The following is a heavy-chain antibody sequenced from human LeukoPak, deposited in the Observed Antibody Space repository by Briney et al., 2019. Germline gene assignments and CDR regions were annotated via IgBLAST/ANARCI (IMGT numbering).Heavy chain of an antibody. D-gene: IGHD6-13*01. CDR2: TYYRSRGHN. V-gene: IGHV6-1*01. CDR3: ARAPFVDSSSWYLDY. J-gene: IGHJ4*02. CDR1: GDSVSSKSAA. Sequence: SQTLSLTCALSGDSVSSKSAAWNWIRQSPSRGLEWLGRTYYRSRGHNDYAVSVKSRITINPDTSKNQFSLQLNSVTPEDTAVYYCARAPFVDSSSWYLDYWGQGTLVTVSS.